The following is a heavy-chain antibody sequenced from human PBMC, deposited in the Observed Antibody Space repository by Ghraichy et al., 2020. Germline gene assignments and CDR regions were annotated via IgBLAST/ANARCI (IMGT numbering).Heavy chain of an antibody. D-gene: IGHD3-10*01. Sequence: SETLSLTCDVSGATLSDYYFTWIRQPPGKGLEWIGEIDHRGGTDYNPSLQSRVSISVDTSQNQLSLTLRSVTAADTSVYYCASITRAGAFDFWGHGSLVTVSS. CDR1: GATLSDYY. J-gene: IGHJ5*01. CDR2: IDHRGGT. CDR3: ASITRAGAFDF. V-gene: IGHV4-34*08.